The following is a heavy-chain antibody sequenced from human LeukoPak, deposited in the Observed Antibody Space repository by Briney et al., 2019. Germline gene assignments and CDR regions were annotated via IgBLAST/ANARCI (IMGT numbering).Heavy chain of an antibody. Sequence: ASVKVSCKASGYTFTCYGISWVRQAPGQGLEWMGWISAYNGNTNYAQKLQGRVTMTTDTSTSTAYMELRSLRSDDTAVYYCARDLGDIVVVPSAFTLPWGQGTLVTVSS. CDR1: GYTFTCYG. D-gene: IGHD2-2*01. CDR2: ISAYNGNT. CDR3: ARDLGDIVVVPSAFTLP. J-gene: IGHJ5*02. V-gene: IGHV1-18*01.